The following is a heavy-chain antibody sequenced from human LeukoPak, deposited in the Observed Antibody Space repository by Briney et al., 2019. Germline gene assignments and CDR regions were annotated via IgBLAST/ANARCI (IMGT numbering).Heavy chain of an antibody. CDR1: GDSISSSFYY. Sequence: SETLSLTCTVSGDSISSSFYYWGWIRQPPGKGLEWIGSIYYSGSTYYNPSLKSRVTISVDTSKNQFSLKLSSVTAADTAVYYCARESPNYFCDYWGQGTLVTVSS. CDR2: IYYSGST. J-gene: IGHJ4*02. CDR3: ARESPNYFCDY. V-gene: IGHV4-39*07.